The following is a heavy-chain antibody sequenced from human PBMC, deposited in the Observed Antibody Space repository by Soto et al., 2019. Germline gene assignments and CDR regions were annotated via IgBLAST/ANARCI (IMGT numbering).Heavy chain of an antibody. J-gene: IGHJ4*02. V-gene: IGHV3-33*01. Sequence: HPGGSLRLSCAASGFTFSSYGMHWVRQAPGKGLEWVAVIWYDGSNKYYADSVKGRFTISRDNSKNTLYLQMNSLRAEDTAVYYCAREKVVTASYHFDYWGQGTLVTVSS. CDR1: GFTFSSYG. D-gene: IGHD2-21*02. CDR2: IWYDGSNK. CDR3: AREKVVTASYHFDY.